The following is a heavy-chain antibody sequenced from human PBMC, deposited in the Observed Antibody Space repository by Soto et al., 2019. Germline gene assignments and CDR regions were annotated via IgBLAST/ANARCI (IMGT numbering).Heavy chain of an antibody. V-gene: IGHV3-53*01. J-gene: IGHJ3*02. CDR2: LYGSGSR. CDR1: GFTVSTNY. CDR3: ARYIVYTNDLSAIDI. D-gene: IGHD2-2*02. Sequence: VQLVESGGGLIQPGGSLRLSCAASGFTVSTNYMSWVRQAPGKPLEWVSDLYGSGSRYYADSVEGRFTISRDNSKNTLYLQMNSLRAQDTAVYYCARYIVYTNDLSAIDISGQGTVVTVSS.